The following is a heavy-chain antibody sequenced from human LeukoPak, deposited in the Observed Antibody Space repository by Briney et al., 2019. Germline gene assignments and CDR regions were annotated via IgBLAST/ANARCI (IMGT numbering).Heavy chain of an antibody. D-gene: IGHD3-10*01. CDR2: ISGSGGST. CDR3: AKGGYYGSGSYFPFDY. Sequence: GGSLRLSCAAPGFTFSSYAMSWVRQAPGKGLEWVSAISGSGGSTYYADSVKGRFTISRDNSKNTLYLQMNSLRAEDTAVYYCAKGGYYGSGSYFPFDYWGQGTLVTVSS. CDR1: GFTFSSYA. V-gene: IGHV3-23*01. J-gene: IGHJ4*02.